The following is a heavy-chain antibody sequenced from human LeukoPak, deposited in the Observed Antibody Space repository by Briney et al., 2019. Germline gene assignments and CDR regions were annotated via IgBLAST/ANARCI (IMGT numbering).Heavy chain of an antibody. J-gene: IGHJ4*02. CDR1: GFTFGIYA. Sequence: PGGSLRLSCAASGFTFGIYAMSWVRQAPGKGLEWVSAISGSGGSTYYADSVKGRFTISRDNSKNTLYLQMNSLRAEDTAVYYCAEDYDAVWGGTDYWGQGTLVTVSS. CDR3: AEDYDAVWGGTDY. CDR2: ISGSGGST. V-gene: IGHV3-23*01. D-gene: IGHD3-16*01.